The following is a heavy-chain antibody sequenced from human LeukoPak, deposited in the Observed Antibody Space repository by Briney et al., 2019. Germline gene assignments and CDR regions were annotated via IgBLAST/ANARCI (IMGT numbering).Heavy chain of an antibody. CDR1: GFTFSSYG. CDR3: ATPPRGVGATSGAY. V-gene: IGHV3-30*02. Sequence: GGSLRLSCAASGFTFSSYGMHWVRQAPGKGLEWVAFIRYDGSNKYYADSVKGRFTISRDNSKNTLYLQMNSLRAEDTAVYYCATPPRGVGATSGAYWGQGTLVTVSS. D-gene: IGHD1-26*01. CDR2: IRYDGSNK. J-gene: IGHJ4*02.